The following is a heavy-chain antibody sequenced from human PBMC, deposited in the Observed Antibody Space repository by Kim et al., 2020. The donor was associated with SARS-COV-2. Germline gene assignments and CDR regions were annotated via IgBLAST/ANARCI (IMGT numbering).Heavy chain of an antibody. CDR2: ISYDGSNK. CDR1: GFTFSSYA. CDR3: ARRWSSGSYYRDYYYGMDV. D-gene: IGHD3-10*01. J-gene: IGHJ6*02. Sequence: GGSLRLSCAASGFTFSSYAMHWVRQAPGKGLEWVAVISYDGSNKYYADSVKGRFTISRDNSKNTLYLQMNSLRAEDTAVYYCARRWSSGSYYRDYYYGMDVWGQGTTVTVSS. V-gene: IGHV3-30*04.